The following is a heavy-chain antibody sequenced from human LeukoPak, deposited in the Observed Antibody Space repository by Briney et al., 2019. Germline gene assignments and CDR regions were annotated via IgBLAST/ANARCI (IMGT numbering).Heavy chain of an antibody. Sequence: GASVKVSCKASRYTFTGYYMHWVPQAPGQGLEWMGWINPNSGGTNYAQKFQGRVTMTRDTSISTAYMELSRLRSDDTAVYYCARANYYGSGSYGMDVRGQGTTVTVSS. CDR3: ARANYYGSGSYGMDV. CDR1: RYTFTGYY. V-gene: IGHV1-2*02. J-gene: IGHJ6*02. D-gene: IGHD3-10*01. CDR2: INPNSGGT.